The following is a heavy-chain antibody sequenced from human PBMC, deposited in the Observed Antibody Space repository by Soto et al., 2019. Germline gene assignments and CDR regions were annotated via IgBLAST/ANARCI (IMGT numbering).Heavy chain of an antibody. CDR1: GGTFSSYA. J-gene: IGHJ6*02. V-gene: IGHV1-69*13. CDR2: IIPIFGTA. CDR3: AREANPPVCSSTSCYTDYYYGMDV. D-gene: IGHD2-2*02. Sequence: GASVKVSCKASGGTFSSYAISWVRQAPGQGLEWMGGIIPIFGTANYAQKFQGRVTITADESTSTAYMELSSLRSEDTDVYYCAREANPPVCSSTSCYTDYYYGMDVWGQGTTVTVSS.